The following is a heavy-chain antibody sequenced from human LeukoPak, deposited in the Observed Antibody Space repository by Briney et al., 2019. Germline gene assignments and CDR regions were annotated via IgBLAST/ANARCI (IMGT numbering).Heavy chain of an antibody. V-gene: IGHV3-48*01. J-gene: IGHJ4*02. CDR3: AKRVAYDYYFDY. D-gene: IGHD5-12*01. Sequence: PGGSLRLSCAASGFIFTSYSINWVRQAPGKGLEWVSYIDRTNSNIYYADSVKGRFTISRDNAQNSLYLQMNSLRAEDTAVYYCAKRVAYDYYFDYWGLGTLVTVSS. CDR1: GFIFTSYS. CDR2: IDRTNSNI.